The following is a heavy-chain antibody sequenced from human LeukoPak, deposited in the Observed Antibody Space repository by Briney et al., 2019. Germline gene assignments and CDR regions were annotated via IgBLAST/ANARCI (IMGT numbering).Heavy chain of an antibody. D-gene: IGHD5-18*01. CDR2: TYYRSKWNN. CDR3: ARDLAGFGGYSYGMVDY. Sequence: SQTLSLTCAISGDSVSSNSAAWNWIRQSPSRGLEWLGRTYYRSKWNNDYAVSVKSRITINPDTSKSQFSLQLNSVTPEDTAVYFCARDLAGFGGYSYGMVDYWGQGTLVTVSS. CDR1: GDSVSSNSAA. V-gene: IGHV6-1*01. J-gene: IGHJ4*02.